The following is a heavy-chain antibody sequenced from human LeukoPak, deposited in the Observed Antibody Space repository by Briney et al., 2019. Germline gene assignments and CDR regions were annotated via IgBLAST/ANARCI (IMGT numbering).Heavy chain of an antibody. CDR1: GDSVSRHDLT. Sequence: SQTLSLTCAISGDSVSRHDLTWDWVRQSPSRGLEWLGRTFYRSKWYNDYAVSVKSRITVSPDTSKNQFSLHLNSVTPEDTAVYYCVRSYDWVFDYWGQGARVTVSS. J-gene: IGHJ4*02. V-gene: IGHV6-1*01. CDR2: TFYRSKWYN. CDR3: VRSYDWVFDY. D-gene: IGHD1-1*01.